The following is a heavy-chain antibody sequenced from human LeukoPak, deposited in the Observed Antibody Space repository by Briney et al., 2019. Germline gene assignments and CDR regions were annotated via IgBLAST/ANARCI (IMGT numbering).Heavy chain of an antibody. V-gene: IGHV4-38-2*02. CDR2: IYYSGST. J-gene: IGHJ4*02. D-gene: IGHD6-19*01. CDR1: GYSISSGYY. CDR3: ARIPSRQWLVE. Sequence: SETLSLTCSVSGYSISSGYYWGWIRQPPGKGLEWIGSIYYSGSTYYNPSLKSRVTISVDTSKNQFSLKLSSVTAADTAVYYCARIPSRQWLVEWGQGTLVTVSS.